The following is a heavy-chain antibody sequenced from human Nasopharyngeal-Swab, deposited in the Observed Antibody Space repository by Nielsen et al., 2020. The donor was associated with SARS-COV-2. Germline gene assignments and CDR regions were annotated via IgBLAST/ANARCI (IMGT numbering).Heavy chain of an antibody. V-gene: IGHV4-39*01. Sequence: WFRLPPGMGLLWIGNIDDSVTTFYSPSLKTRFTLSVDTSQNKFSLNLISVTAADTAVYYCARRVVGPEFYFDYWGQGALVTVSS. CDR3: ARRVVGPEFYFDY. J-gene: IGHJ4*02. CDR2: IDDSVTT. D-gene: IGHD2-2*01.